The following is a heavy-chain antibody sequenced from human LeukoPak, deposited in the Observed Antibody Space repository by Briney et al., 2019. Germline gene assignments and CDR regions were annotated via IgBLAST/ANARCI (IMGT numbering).Heavy chain of an antibody. V-gene: IGHV3-49*03. CDR1: GFTFGDNN. D-gene: IGHD1-26*01. CDR3: ARDSIVGSTPYWFDL. J-gene: IGHJ5*02. Sequence: GGSLRLSCTASGFTFGDNNMGWFRQAPGKGLEWVGFIRSTPYGGTTQYAASVKDRFAISRDDSKSIAYLQLNSLKTEDAAVYYCARDSIVGSTPYWFDLWGQGTLVTVSS. CDR2: IRSTPYGGTT.